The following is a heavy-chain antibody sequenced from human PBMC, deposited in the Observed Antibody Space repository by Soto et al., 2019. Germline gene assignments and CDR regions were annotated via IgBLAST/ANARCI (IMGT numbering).Heavy chain of an antibody. J-gene: IGHJ4*02. CDR1: GFTFTSYA. CDR3: AKDHCSSTSCSRGYFDP. Sequence: GGSLRLSCAASGFTFTSYAMSWVRQAPGKGLEWVSAISGSGGSTYYADSVKGRFTISRDNSKNTLYLQMNSLRAEDTAVYYCAKDHCSSTSCSRGYFDPWGQGTLVTVSS. D-gene: IGHD2-2*01. CDR2: ISGSGGST. V-gene: IGHV3-23*01.